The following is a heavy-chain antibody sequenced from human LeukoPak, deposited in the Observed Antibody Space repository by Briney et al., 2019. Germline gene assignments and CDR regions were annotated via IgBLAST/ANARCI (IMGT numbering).Heavy chain of an antibody. CDR3: AKLWGGYYGSETFDY. V-gene: IGHV3-30-3*02. CDR2: ISYDGSNK. Sequence: GGSLRLSCAASGFTFSSYAMHWVRQAPGKGLEWVAAISYDGSNKYYADSVEGRFTISRDNSKNTLYLQMNSLRAEDTAVYYCAKLWGGYYGSETFDYWGQGTLVTVSS. D-gene: IGHD3-3*01. J-gene: IGHJ4*02. CDR1: GFTFSSYA.